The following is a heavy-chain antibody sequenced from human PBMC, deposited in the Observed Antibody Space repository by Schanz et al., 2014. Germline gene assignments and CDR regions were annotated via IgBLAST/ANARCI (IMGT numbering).Heavy chain of an antibody. V-gene: IGHV4-30-2*01. CDR1: GGSISSGGYS. CDR3: ARGRRSSTLNSYMDV. Sequence: QLQLQESGSGLVEPSQTLSLTCGVSGGSISSGGYSWTWIRQPPGKGLEWIGYIFHSGSTFYNPSLNSRVTISIDRSRNQFSLKLTSVTAADTTVYYCARGRRSSTLNSYMDVWGKGTTVTVSS. D-gene: IGHD2-2*01. CDR2: IFHSGST. J-gene: IGHJ6*03.